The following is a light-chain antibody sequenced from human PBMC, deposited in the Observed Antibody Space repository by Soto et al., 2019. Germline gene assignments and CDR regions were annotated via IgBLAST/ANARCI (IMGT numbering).Light chain of an antibody. CDR3: CAYAGSSTFVI. J-gene: IGLJ2*01. V-gene: IGLV2-23*02. Sequence: QAVVTQPASVSGSPGQSITISCTGTSSDVGSYNLVSWYQQHPGKVPKLMIYEVTKRPSGVSNRFSGSKSGNTASLTISGLQAEDEADYYCCAYAGSSTFVIFGGGTKLTVL. CDR1: SSDVGSYNL. CDR2: EVT.